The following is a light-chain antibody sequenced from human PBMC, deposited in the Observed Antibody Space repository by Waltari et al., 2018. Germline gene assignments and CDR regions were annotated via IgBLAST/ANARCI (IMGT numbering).Light chain of an antibody. Sequence: EIVLTQSPATLSVSPGETATPPSRPSQSVSPNLAWYQQKPGQTPRLLISGASTRATGIPARFSGSWSGTEFTLTISSLQSEDFAVYYCQQYKNWPLTFGGGTKVEIK. CDR2: GAS. V-gene: IGKV3-15*01. CDR3: QQYKNWPLT. CDR1: QSVSPN. J-gene: IGKJ4*01.